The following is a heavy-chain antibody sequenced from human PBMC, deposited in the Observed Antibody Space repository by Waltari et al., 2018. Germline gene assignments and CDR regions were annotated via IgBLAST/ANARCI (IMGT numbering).Heavy chain of an antibody. Sequence: QLQLLQSGAEVKKPGASLNVPCGASGYPFHASFLPWVRQPPGQGLEWMGWINPKNGGTDDAQKFQGRVTMTSDTSISTAYMELKSLTSDDTALYYCARGGMGESLGCMAVWGQGTTVTVSS. J-gene: IGHJ6*02. D-gene: IGHD2-21*01. CDR1: GYPFHASF. CDR3: ARGGMGESLGCMAV. V-gene: IGHV1-2*02. CDR2: INPKNGGT.